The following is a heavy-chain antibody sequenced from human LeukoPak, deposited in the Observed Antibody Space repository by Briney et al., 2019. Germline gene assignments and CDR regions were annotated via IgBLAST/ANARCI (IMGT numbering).Heavy chain of an antibody. Sequence: ASVKVSCKASGYTFTSYYMHWVRQAPGQGLEWMGWINTGNGNTKYSQEFQGRVTITRDTSANTAYMELSSLRSEDTAVYYCARYYIEGRCFDYWGQGTLVTVSS. CDR2: INTGNGNT. D-gene: IGHD3-10*01. V-gene: IGHV1-3*03. CDR3: ARYYIEGRCFDY. J-gene: IGHJ4*02. CDR1: GYTFTSYY.